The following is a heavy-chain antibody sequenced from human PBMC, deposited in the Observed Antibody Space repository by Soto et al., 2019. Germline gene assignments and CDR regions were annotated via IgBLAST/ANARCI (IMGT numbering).Heavy chain of an antibody. CDR3: TTELGSGSLIGGPDY. D-gene: IGHD3-10*01. J-gene: IGHJ4*02. Sequence: EVQLVESGGGLVKPGGSLRLSCAASGFTFSNAWMSWVRQAPGKGLEWVGRIKSKTDGGTTDYAAPVKGRFTISRDDSKNTLYLQMNSLKTEDRAVYYCTTELGSGSLIGGPDYWGQGTLVTVSS. V-gene: IGHV3-15*01. CDR1: GFTFSNAW. CDR2: IKSKTDGGTT.